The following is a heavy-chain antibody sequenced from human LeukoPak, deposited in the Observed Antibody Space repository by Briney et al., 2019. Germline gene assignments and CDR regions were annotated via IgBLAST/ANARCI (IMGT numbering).Heavy chain of an antibody. CDR1: GFTFSSYS. D-gene: IGHD2-21*01. Sequence: GGSLRLSCAASGFTFSSYSMNWVRQAPGKGLEWVSSISSSSSYIYYADSVKGRFTISRDNAKNSLYLQMNSLRAEDTAVYYCARGADSRYYYMDVWGKGTTVTVSS. CDR2: ISSSSSYI. CDR3: ARGADSRYYYMDV. J-gene: IGHJ6*03. V-gene: IGHV3-21*01.